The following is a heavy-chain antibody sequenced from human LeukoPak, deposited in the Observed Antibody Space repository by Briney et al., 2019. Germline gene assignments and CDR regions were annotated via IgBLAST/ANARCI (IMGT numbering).Heavy chain of an antibody. V-gene: IGHV3-48*02. CDR1: GFTFSSYG. D-gene: IGHD2-15*01. Sequence: GGSLRLSCVASGFTFSSYGMNWVRQAPGKGVEWISYICSRSSTIYYADSVKGRFTISRDNAKNSLYLQMNSLRDEDTAVYYCARGCSGGSCFGDFDYWGQGTLGTVSS. CDR3: ARGCSGGSCFGDFDY. J-gene: IGHJ4*02. CDR2: ICSRSSTI.